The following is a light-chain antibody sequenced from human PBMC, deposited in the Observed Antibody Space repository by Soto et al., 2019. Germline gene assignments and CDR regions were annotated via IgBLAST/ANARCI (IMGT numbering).Light chain of an antibody. V-gene: IGKV1-5*01. CDR2: DAS. Sequence: DIQMTQSPSTLSASVGDRVTITCRASQSISSWLTWYQQKPGKAPKLLIYDASSLESGVSSRFSGSGSGTEFTLTISSLQPVDFATYYCQQYNSYSYTFGQGTKLEI. CDR1: QSISSW. J-gene: IGKJ2*01. CDR3: QQYNSYSYT.